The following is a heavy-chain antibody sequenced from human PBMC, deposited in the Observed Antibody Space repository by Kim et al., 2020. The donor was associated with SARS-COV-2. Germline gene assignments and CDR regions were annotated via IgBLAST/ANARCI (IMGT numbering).Heavy chain of an antibody. J-gene: IGHJ5*02. CDR1: GYTFTSYY. D-gene: IGHD6-13*01. CDR2: INPSGGST. Sequence: ASVKVSCKASGYTFTSYYMHWVRQAPGQGLEWMGIINPSGGSTSYAQKFQGRVTMTRDTSTSTVYMELSSLRSEDTAVYYCARAPPYGAAAGNWFDPWGQGTLVTVSS. CDR3: ARAPPYGAAAGNWFDP. V-gene: IGHV1-46*01.